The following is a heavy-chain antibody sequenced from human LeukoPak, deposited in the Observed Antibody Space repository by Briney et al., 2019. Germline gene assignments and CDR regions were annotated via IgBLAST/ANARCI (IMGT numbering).Heavy chain of an antibody. V-gene: IGHV3-30*04. CDR3: ARVLDYGDYVAY. D-gene: IGHD4-17*01. Sequence: GGSLRLSCAASGFTFSSYAMHWVRQAPGKGLEWVTLISYDGSNKYYADSVKGRFNISRDNSKSGLYLQMNSLRADDTAVYYCARVLDYGDYVAYWGQGTLVTVSS. CDR1: GFTFSSYA. CDR2: ISYDGSNK. J-gene: IGHJ4*02.